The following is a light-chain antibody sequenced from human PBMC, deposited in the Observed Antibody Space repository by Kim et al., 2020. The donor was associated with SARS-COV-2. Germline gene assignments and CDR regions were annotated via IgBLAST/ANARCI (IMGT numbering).Light chain of an antibody. CDR3: QQYENLPLT. CDR1: QCFANY. Sequence: SVGDRVTISCQASQCFANYLNWYQQKPGKPPKLLIYDASNLETGVTARFSGSGSGTHFTFTISSLQPEDIAAYYCQQYENLPLTFGGGTKVDIK. CDR2: DAS. V-gene: IGKV1-33*01. J-gene: IGKJ4*01.